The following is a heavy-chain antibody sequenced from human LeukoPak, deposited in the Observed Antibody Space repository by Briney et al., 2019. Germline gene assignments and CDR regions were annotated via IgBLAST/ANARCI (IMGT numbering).Heavy chain of an antibody. Sequence: SETLSLTCTVSGDSISSSNSYWGWIRQPPGKGLEWIGCIYYSGNTYYNASLKSRVTISVDTSKNQFSLKLTSVTAADTAVYYCARVLYGSGSYYKNYYYYYYMDVWGKGTTVTISS. CDR3: ARVLYGSGSYYKNYYYYYYMDV. J-gene: IGHJ6*03. CDR1: GDSISSSNSY. D-gene: IGHD3-10*01. V-gene: IGHV4-39*01. CDR2: IYYSGNT.